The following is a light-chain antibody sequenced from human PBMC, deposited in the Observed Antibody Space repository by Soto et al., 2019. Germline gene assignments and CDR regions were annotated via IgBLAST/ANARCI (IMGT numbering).Light chain of an antibody. J-gene: IGKJ1*01. CDR3: QQYKIWPT. CDR2: GAS. CDR1: QSVSSN. V-gene: IGKV3-15*01. Sequence: EIVMTQSPSTLSVSPGERATLSCRASQSVSSNLAWYQQKPGQAPRLLIYGASTRATDIPARFSGSGSGTEFTLTISGLQSEDFAVYFCQQYKIWPTFGQGTKVDIK.